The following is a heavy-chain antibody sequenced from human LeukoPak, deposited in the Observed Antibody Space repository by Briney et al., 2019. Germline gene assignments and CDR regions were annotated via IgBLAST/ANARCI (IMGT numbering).Heavy chain of an antibody. J-gene: IGHJ4*02. D-gene: IGHD3-22*01. V-gene: IGHV3-48*01. CDR1: GFTFSNYN. CDR2: ISSSSNTI. Sequence: GGSLRLSCAASGFTFSNYNMNWVRQAPGKGLEWLSYISSSSNTIYYADSVKGRFTISRDSAKNSLYLQMNSLRADDTAVYYCASGPTMIAYSGLDYWGQGTLVTVSS. CDR3: ASGPTMIAYSGLDY.